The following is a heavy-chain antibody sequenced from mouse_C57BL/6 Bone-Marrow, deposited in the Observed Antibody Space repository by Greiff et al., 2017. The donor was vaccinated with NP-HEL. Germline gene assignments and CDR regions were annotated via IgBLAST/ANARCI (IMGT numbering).Heavy chain of an antibody. V-gene: IGHV1-80*01. CDR1: GYAFSSYW. J-gene: IGHJ3*01. CDR2: IYPGDGDT. Sequence: VQLQQSGAELVKPGASVKISCKASGYAFSSYWMNWVKQRPGKGLEWIGQIYPGDGDTNYNGKFKGKATLTADKSSSTAYMQLSSLTSEDSAVYFCAPIYYEYDGGFAYWGQGTLVTVSA. CDR3: APIYYEYDGGFAY. D-gene: IGHD2-4*01.